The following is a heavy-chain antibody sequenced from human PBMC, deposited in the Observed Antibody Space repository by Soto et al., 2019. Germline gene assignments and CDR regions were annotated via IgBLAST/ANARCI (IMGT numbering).Heavy chain of an antibody. CDR1: GFTFSSYA. Sequence: PGGSLRLSCAASGFTFSSYAMDWVRQAPGKGLEWVAVISYDGSNKYYADSVKGRFTISRDNSKNTLYLQMNSLRAEDTAVYYCARPATYYDFWSGITNFDYWGQGTLVTVSS. CDR2: ISYDGSNK. V-gene: IGHV3-30-3*01. D-gene: IGHD3-3*01. CDR3: ARPATYYDFWSGITNFDY. J-gene: IGHJ4*02.